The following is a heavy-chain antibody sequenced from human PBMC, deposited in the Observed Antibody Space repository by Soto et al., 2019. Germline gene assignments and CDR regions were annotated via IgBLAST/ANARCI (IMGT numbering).Heavy chain of an antibody. V-gene: IGHV5-51*01. J-gene: IGHJ4*02. Sequence: EVQLVQSVAEVKKPGESLKISCKGSGYTFTDYWIAWVRQMPGKGLEWMGIIHPGDSETRYSPSFQGQVTMSCDKSISTAYLQWGSLKASDTAIYYCVRPYGASKGSEVATSIDYWGQGTPVIVSS. D-gene: IGHD5-12*01. CDR3: VRPYGASKGSEVATSIDY. CDR2: IHPGDSET. CDR1: GYTFTDYW.